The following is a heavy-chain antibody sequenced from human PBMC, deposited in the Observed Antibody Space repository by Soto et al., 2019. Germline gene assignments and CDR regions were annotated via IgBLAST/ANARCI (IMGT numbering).Heavy chain of an antibody. Sequence: QVQLQQWGAGLLKPSETLSLTCAVYDGSFSGYSWSWIRQPPGKGLEWIGEISDSGNTNYNPSLKSRVTISVDTSKNQFSLNLSSVTAADTAVYYCARGRQGSRLVMVRGGVRTGNGMDVW. CDR3: ARGRQGSRLVMVRGGVRTGNGMDV. D-gene: IGHD3-10*01. V-gene: IGHV4-34*01. J-gene: IGHJ6*01. CDR1: DGSFSGYS. CDR2: ISDSGNT.